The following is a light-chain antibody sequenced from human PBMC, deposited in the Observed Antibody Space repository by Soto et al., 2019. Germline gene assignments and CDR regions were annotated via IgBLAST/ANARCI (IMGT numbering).Light chain of an antibody. CDR1: QSLLYSSNNKNY. CDR3: QQYFSTPPT. V-gene: IGKV4-1*01. J-gene: IGKJ1*01. CDR2: WAS. Sequence: DIVMTQSPDSLAVSLGERATTNCKSSQSLLYSSNNKNYLAWYQQKSGQPPKLLFYWASTRESGVPDRFSGSGSETDFTLTFTSLQPEDVAVYYCQQYFSTPPTFGQGTKVEIK.